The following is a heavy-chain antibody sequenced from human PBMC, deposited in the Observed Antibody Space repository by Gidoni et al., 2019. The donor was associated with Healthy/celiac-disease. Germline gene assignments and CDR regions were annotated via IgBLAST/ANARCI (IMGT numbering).Heavy chain of an antibody. Sequence: EVQLVESGGGLVQPGGSLRLSCAASGFTFSSYSMNWVRQAPGKGLEWVSYISSSSSTIYYADSVKGRFTISRDNAKNSLYLQMNSLRDEDTAVYYCARGSGTAMVSSWFDPWGQGTLVTVSS. CDR1: GFTFSSYS. CDR2: ISSSSSTI. J-gene: IGHJ5*02. V-gene: IGHV3-48*02. D-gene: IGHD5-18*01. CDR3: ARGSGTAMVSSWFDP.